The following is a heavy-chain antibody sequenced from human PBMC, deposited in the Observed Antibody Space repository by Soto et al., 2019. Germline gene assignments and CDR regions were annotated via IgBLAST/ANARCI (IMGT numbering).Heavy chain of an antibody. CDR2: IKQDGSEK. CDR3: ARATTYYDFWSGYPYYFDY. V-gene: IGHV3-7*01. D-gene: IGHD3-3*01. Sequence: AGGSLRLSCAASGFTFSSYWMSWVRQAPGKGLEWVANIKQDGSEKYYVDSVKGRFTISRDNAKNSLYLQMNSLRAEDTAVYYCARATTYYDFWSGYPYYFDYWGQGTLVTAPQ. J-gene: IGHJ4*02. CDR1: GFTFSSYW.